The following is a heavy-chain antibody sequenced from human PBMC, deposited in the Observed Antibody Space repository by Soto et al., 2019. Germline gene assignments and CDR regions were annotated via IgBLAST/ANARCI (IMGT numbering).Heavy chain of an antibody. CDR2: IRSKAYGGTT. D-gene: IGHD3-3*01. V-gene: IGHV3-49*03. CDR3: TRDHRNTVSFLEWLLSGYSDYGMDV. Sequence: GGSLRLSCTASGFTFGDYAMSWFRQAPGKGLEWVGFIRSKAYGGTTEYAASVKGRFTISRDDSKSIAYLQMNSLKTEDTAVYYCTRDHRNTVSFLEWLLSGYSDYGMDVWGQGTTVTVSS. J-gene: IGHJ6*02. CDR1: GFTFGDYA.